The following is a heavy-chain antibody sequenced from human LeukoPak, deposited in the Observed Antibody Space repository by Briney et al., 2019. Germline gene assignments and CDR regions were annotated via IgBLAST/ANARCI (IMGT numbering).Heavy chain of an antibody. Sequence: SETLSLTCTVSGGSISSYYWSWIRQPPGKGLEWIGYIYYSGSTNHNPSPKSRVTISVDTSKNQFSLKLSSVTAADTAVYYCARVRSSSWYPFDYWGQGTLVTVSS. D-gene: IGHD6-13*01. V-gene: IGHV4-59*01. CDR1: GGSISSYY. J-gene: IGHJ4*02. CDR2: IYYSGST. CDR3: ARVRSSSWYPFDY.